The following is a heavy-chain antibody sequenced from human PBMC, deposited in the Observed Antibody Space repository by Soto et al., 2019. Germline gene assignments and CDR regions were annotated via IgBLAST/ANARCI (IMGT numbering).Heavy chain of an antibody. CDR3: ARDCGAPYPDY. D-gene: IGHD2-21*01. V-gene: IGHV3-30-3*01. Sequence: QVQLVESGGGVVQPGRSLRLSCTASGFTFSNYAMHWVRQAPGKGLEWVAVISNDGSSYHYADSVTGRFTISRDNFKNTLFLQMDSVRGGDTAVYYSARDCGAPYPDYWGQGSLVTVSS. J-gene: IGHJ4*02. CDR1: GFTFSNYA. CDR2: ISNDGSSY.